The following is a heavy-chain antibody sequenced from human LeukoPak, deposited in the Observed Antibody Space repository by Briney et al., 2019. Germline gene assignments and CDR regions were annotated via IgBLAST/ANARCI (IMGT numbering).Heavy chain of an antibody. D-gene: IGHD3-10*01. J-gene: IGHJ4*02. Sequence: GGSLRLSCAASGFTFTSYTMNWVRQAPGKGLEWISHISGSGNFIYYADSVEGRFSISRDNAKNSLYLQMNSLRVEDTAVYYCARGVDWGSGSLSEFDNWGQGTLATVSS. V-gene: IGHV3-48*01. CDR2: ISGSGNFI. CDR1: GFTFTSYT. CDR3: ARGVDWGSGSLSEFDN.